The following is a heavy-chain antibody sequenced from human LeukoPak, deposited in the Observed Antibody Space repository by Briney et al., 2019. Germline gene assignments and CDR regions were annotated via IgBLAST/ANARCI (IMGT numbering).Heavy chain of an antibody. Sequence: GGSLRLSCAASGFTFSNSDMSWVRQAPGKGLEWVSTISTSGGWTYYADSVKGRFTISRDNSKNTLYLQMNSLRAEDTALYYCAINGGGDSGYGNFDYWGQGTLVTVSS. V-gene: IGHV3-23*01. CDR3: AINGGGDSGYGNFDY. CDR1: GFTFSNSD. D-gene: IGHD5-12*01. J-gene: IGHJ4*02. CDR2: ISTSGGWT.